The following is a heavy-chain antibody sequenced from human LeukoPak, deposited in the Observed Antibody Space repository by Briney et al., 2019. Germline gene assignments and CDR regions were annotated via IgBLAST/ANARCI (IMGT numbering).Heavy chain of an antibody. CDR3: ARRAGAYSHPYDY. CDR2: INWNGGST. D-gene: IGHD4/OR15-4a*01. J-gene: IGHJ4*02. CDR1: GFTFDDYG. Sequence: GGSLRLSCAASGFTFDDYGMNWVRPAPGKGLEWVSGINWNGGSTGYADSVKGRFTISRDNAKNTLYLQVNSLRAEDTAVYYCARRAGAYSHPYDYWGQGTLVTVSS. V-gene: IGHV3-20*04.